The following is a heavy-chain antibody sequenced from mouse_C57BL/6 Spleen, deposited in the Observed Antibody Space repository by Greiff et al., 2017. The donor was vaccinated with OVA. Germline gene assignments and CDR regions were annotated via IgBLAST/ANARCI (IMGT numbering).Heavy chain of an antibody. CDR2: IWSGGST. D-gene: IGHD1-1*01. CDR1: GFSLTSYG. V-gene: IGHV2-2*01. J-gene: IGHJ4*01. Sequence: VKLVESGPGLVQPSQSLSITCTVSGFSLTSYGVHWVRQSPGKGLEWLGVIWSGGSTDYNAAFISRLSISKDNSKSQVFFKMNSLQADDTAIYYCASLGSNYAMDYWGQGTSVTVSS. CDR3: ASLGSNYAMDY.